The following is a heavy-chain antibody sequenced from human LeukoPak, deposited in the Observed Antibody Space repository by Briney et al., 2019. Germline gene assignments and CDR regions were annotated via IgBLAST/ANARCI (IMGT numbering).Heavy chain of an antibody. CDR2: ISGSGGST. V-gene: IGHV3-23*01. D-gene: IGHD3-3*01. CDR1: GFTFSSYA. J-gene: IGHJ4*02. CDR3: ARGNDFWSGYSVY. Sequence: GGSLRLSCAASGFTFSSYAMSWVRQAPGKGLEWVSAISGSGGSTYYADSVNGRFNISRDNSKNTLYLQMSSLRAEDTAVYYCARGNDFWSGYSVYWGQGTLVTVSS.